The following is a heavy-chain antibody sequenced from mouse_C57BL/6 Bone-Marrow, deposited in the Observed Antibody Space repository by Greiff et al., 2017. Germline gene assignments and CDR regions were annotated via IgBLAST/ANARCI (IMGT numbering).Heavy chain of an antibody. D-gene: IGHD2-4*01. CDR2: IDPENGDT. J-gene: IGHJ3*01. V-gene: IGHV14-4*01. Sequence: EVQVVESGAELVRPGASVKLSCTASGFNIKDDYMHWVKQRPEQGLEWIGWIDPENGDTEYASKFQGKATITADTSSNTAYLQLSSLTSEDTAVYYCTPYDYDGAWFAYWGQGTLVTVSA. CDR3: TPYDYDGAWFAY. CDR1: GFNIKDDY.